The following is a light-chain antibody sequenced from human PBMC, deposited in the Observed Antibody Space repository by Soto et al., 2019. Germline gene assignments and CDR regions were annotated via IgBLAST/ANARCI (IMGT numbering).Light chain of an antibody. Sequence: EIVMTQSPATLSVSPGERATLSPRASQSVSSYLAWYQQKPGQAPRLLIYDASNRATGIPARFSGSGSGTDFTLTISSLEPEDFAVYYCQQRSNWLWTFGQGTKVDIK. CDR2: DAS. CDR1: QSVSSY. CDR3: QQRSNWLWT. V-gene: IGKV3-11*01. J-gene: IGKJ1*01.